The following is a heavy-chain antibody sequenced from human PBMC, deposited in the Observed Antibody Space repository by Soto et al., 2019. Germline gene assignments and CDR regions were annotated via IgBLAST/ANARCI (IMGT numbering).Heavy chain of an antibody. V-gene: IGHV4-34*01. D-gene: IGHD6-13*01. CDR1: GGSFSGYC. Sequence: SETLSLTCAVYGGSFSGYCWSWIRQTPGERLEWVGDICHGGGANYNPSLKSRVTISVDTSKNQFSLKLSSVTAADTAVYYCARQWSGYSSSWYRYNWFDPWGQGTLVTVS. J-gene: IGHJ5*02. CDR3: ARQWSGYSSSWYRYNWFDP. CDR2: ICHGGGA.